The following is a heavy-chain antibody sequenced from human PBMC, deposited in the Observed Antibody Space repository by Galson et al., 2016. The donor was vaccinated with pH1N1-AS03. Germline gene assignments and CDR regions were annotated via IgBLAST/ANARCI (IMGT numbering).Heavy chain of an antibody. D-gene: IGHD4-17*01. V-gene: IGHV1-3*01. Sequence: SVKVSCKASGYTFISYVMHWVRQAPGQRLEWMGWINAGNGNTTYSQSFQGRVTITRDTSASKAYMELSSLRSEDTAVYYCARGRGSYGMDAWGQGTLVTVSS. CDR3: ARGRGSYGMDA. CDR1: GYTFISYV. J-gene: IGHJ5*02. CDR2: INAGNGNT.